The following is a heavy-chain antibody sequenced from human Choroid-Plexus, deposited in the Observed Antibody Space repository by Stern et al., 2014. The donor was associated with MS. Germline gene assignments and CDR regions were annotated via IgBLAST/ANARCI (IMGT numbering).Heavy chain of an antibody. J-gene: IGHJ4*02. V-gene: IGHV3-30*18. CDR2: ISYDGNKK. Sequence: MQLVESGGGVVQPGRPLRLSCAASGFTFSIFGMHWVRQAPGKGLEWVAVISYDGNKKYYADSVKGRFTISRDNSKNTLYMQMNSLRAEDTAVYYCAKDRQWLTHFFEYWGQGSLVTVSS. CDR1: GFTFSIFG. CDR3: AKDRQWLTHFFEY. D-gene: IGHD3-22*01.